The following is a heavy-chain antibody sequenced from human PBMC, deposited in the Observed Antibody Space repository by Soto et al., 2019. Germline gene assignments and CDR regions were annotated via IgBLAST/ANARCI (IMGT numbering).Heavy chain of an antibody. CDR3: GRDWVIDL. V-gene: IGHV3-7*05. CDR1: GFSFSSHW. J-gene: IGHJ2*01. D-gene: IGHD6-13*01. Sequence: EVQLVESGGGLGQPGGSLRLSCAGTGFSFSSHWVNWVRQAPGKGLEWVANINRDGSEQYYLDSVNGRFTISRDNAKNSAYLQRNSLRVEDKAVYYCGRDWVIDLWGRGTLVTVSS. CDR2: INRDGSEQ.